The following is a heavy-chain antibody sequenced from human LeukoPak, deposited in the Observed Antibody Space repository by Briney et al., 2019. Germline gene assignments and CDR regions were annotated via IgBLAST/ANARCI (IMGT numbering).Heavy chain of an antibody. CDR1: GGSISSYY. CDR3: ARIYGSGSLD. CDR2: IYYSGST. D-gene: IGHD3-10*01. V-gene: IGHV4-59*01. Sequence: SETLSLTCTVSGGSISSYYWSWIRQPPGKGREWIGYIYYSGSTNYNPSLKCRVTISVDTSKTQFSLKLSSVTAADTAVYYCARIYGSGSLDWGQGTLVTVSS. J-gene: IGHJ4*02.